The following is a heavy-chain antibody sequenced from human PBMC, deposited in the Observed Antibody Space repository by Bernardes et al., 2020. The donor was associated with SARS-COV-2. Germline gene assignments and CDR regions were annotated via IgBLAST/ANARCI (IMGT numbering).Heavy chain of an antibody. CDR2: IKPDGSEK. CDR1: EFTFGSYW. V-gene: IGHV3-7*01. CDR3: ARVRDYNWNDYFDH. Sequence: GGSLRLSCAASEFTFGSYWMSWVRQAPGKGLVWVATIKPDGSEKYYVDSVEGRFTISRDNAKNSVYLQMNSLRVEDTAVYYCARVRDYNWNDYFDHWGQGALVTVSS. J-gene: IGHJ4*02. D-gene: IGHD1-20*01.